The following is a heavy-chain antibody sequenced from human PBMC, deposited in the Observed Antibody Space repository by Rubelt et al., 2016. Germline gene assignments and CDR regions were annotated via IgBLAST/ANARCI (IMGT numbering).Heavy chain of an antibody. D-gene: IGHD3-10*01. CDR3: ARVGDYGSGSQYNPLDF. CDR2: ISDGGEST. CDR1: GLTFANYA. V-gene: IGHV3-23*01. J-gene: IGHJ4*02. Sequence: VASGLTFANYAMSWVRQAPGKGLEWVSGISDGGESTYYADSVKGRFTISRDNTKNSLYLQMNSLRAEDTAMYYCARVGDYGSGSQYNPLDFWGQGTLVTVSS.